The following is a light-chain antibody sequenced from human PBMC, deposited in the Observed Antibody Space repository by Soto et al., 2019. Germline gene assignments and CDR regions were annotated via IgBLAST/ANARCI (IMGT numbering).Light chain of an antibody. CDR3: SSYTSSDSLI. J-gene: IGLJ2*01. Sequence: QSALTQPASVSGSPGQSITISCTGTRSDVGGYNFVSWHQQHPGKAPKVMIYHVTDRPSGVSDRFSGSKSGNTASLTISGLQVDDEGDYYCSSYTSSDSLIFGGGTKVTVL. CDR2: HVT. CDR1: RSDVGGYNF. V-gene: IGLV2-14*03.